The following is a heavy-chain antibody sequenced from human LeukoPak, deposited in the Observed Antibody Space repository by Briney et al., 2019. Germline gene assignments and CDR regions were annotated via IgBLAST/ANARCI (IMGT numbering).Heavy chain of an antibody. CDR2: IYPGDSDT. CDR3: ARHFDSSGWYN. Sequence: GESLKISCKGSGYSFTSYWIGWVRQMPGKGLEWMGIIYPGDSDTRYSPSFQGQVTISADKPISTAYLQWSSLKASDTAMYCCARHFDSSGWYNWGQGTLVTVSS. D-gene: IGHD6-19*01. V-gene: IGHV5-51*01. J-gene: IGHJ4*02. CDR1: GYSFTSYW.